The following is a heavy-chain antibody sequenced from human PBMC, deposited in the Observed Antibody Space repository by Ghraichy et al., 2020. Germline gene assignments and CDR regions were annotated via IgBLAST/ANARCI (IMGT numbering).Heavy chain of an antibody. CDR2: ISYDGSNK. V-gene: IGHV3-30*18. Sequence: GGSLRLSCAASGFTFSSYGMHWVRQAPGKGLEWVAVISYDGSNKYYADSVKGRFTISRDKTKNTLYLQMNSLRAEDTAVYYCAKELGGPIMNSYGYAVYYYSGMDVWGQGTTVTVSS. CDR3: AKELGGPIMNSYGYAVYYYSGMDV. CDR1: GFTFSSYG. D-gene: IGHD5-18*01. J-gene: IGHJ6*02.